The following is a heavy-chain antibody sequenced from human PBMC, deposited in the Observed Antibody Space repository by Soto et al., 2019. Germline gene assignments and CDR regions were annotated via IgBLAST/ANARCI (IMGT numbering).Heavy chain of an antibody. J-gene: IGHJ2*01. V-gene: IGHV1-18*01. CDR2: ISAYNGNT. Sequence: QVQLVQSGAEVKKPGASVKVSCKASGYTFTSYGISWVRQAPGQGLEWMGWISAYNGNTNYAQKLQGRVTMTTDTSTSTAYMELRSLRSDDTAVYYCARGSYDFWSGYHRYYWYFDLWVRGTLVTVSS. CDR1: GYTFTSYG. CDR3: ARGSYDFWSGYHRYYWYFDL. D-gene: IGHD3-3*01.